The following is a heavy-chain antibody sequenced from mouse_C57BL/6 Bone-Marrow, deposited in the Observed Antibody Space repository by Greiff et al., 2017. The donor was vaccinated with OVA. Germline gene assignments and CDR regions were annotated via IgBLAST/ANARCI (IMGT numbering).Heavy chain of an antibody. V-gene: IGHV5-6*01. CDR2: ISSGGSYT. Sequence: EVMLVESGGDLVKPGGSLKLSCAASGFTFSSYGMSWVRQTPDKRLEWVATISSGGSYTYYPDSVKGRFTISRDNAKNTLYLKMSRLKSEDTAMYYCARHYYGSSYYWGQGTTLTVSS. J-gene: IGHJ2*01. D-gene: IGHD1-1*01. CDR1: GFTFSSYG. CDR3: ARHYYGSSYY.